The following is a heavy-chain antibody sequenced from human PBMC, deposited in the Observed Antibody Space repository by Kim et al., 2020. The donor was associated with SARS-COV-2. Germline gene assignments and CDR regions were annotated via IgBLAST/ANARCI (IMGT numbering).Heavy chain of an antibody. CDR3: AKTPRLSFGESYYFDY. V-gene: IGHV3-9*01. Sequence: SVKGRFTIARHNAKNSRYLQMNSLRAEDTAVYYCAKTPRLSFGESYYFDYWGQGTLVTVSS. D-gene: IGHD3-10*01. J-gene: IGHJ4*02.